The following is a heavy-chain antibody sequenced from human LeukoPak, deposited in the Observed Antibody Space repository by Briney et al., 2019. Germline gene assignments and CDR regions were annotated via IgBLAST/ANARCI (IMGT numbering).Heavy chain of an antibody. CDR3: ARSPESVYNWNDIGYDY. CDR1: GYSFTSYW. D-gene: IGHD1-1*01. CDR2: FYPGDSDT. J-gene: IGHJ4*02. V-gene: IGHV5-51*01. Sequence: GESLKISCKGSGYSFTSYWIGWGRQLPGKGLVWMGIFYPGDSDTRYSPSFQGQVTISADKSISTAYLQWSSLKASDTAMYYCARSPESVYNWNDIGYDYWGQGTLVTVSS.